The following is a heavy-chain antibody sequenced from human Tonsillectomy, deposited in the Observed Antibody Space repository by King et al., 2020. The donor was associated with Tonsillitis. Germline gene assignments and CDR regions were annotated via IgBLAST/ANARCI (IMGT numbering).Heavy chain of an antibody. CDR1: GYTFTSYA. V-gene: IGHV1-3*01. Sequence: QLVQSGAEVKKPGASVKVSCKASGYTFTSYAMHWVRQSPGQRLEWMGGINAGNGNTKYSQKFQGRVTITRDTSASTAYMELSSMRSEETAVYYCARAMYYYDSSGYYYRGYYFDYWGQGTLVTVSS. CDR2: INAGNGNT. J-gene: IGHJ4*02. D-gene: IGHD3-22*01. CDR3: ARAMYYYDSSGYYYRGYYFDY.